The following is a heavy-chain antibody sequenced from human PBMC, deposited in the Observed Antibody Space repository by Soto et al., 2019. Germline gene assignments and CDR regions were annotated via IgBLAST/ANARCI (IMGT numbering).Heavy chain of an antibody. D-gene: IGHD3-22*01. CDR2: IRSKANSYAT. Sequence: GGSLRLSCAASGFTFSGSAMHWVRQASGKGLEWVGRIRSKANSYATEYAASVKGRFTISRDDSKNTAYLQMNSLKTEDTAVYSCTRPIADSSGYNWFDPWGQGTLVTVSS. V-gene: IGHV3-73*01. CDR3: TRPIADSSGYNWFDP. CDR1: GFTFSGSA. J-gene: IGHJ5*02.